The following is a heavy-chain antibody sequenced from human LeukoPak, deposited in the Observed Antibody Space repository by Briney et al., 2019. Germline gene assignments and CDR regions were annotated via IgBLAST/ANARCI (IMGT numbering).Heavy chain of an antibody. CDR1: GITFSSYG. Sequence: GGTLRLSCAASGITFSSYGMSWVRQAPGKGLEWVAVISYDGSSKDYADSLKGRFTISRDNSINTLYLQMNSLRVEDTAIYYCARGSSGRLLSSWFDPWGQGTLVTVSS. CDR3: ARGSSGRLLSSWFDP. J-gene: IGHJ5*02. V-gene: IGHV3-30*03. D-gene: IGHD2-21*02. CDR2: ISYDGSSK.